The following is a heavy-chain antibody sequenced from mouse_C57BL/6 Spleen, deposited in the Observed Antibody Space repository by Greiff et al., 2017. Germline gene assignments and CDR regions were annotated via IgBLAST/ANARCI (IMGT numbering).Heavy chain of an antibody. J-gene: IGHJ4*01. Sequence: EVKLEESGGGLVQPGGSMKLSCAASGFTFRDAWMDWVRQSPEKGLEWVAEIRNKANNHATYYAESVKGRFTISRDDSKSSVYLQMNSLRAEDTGIYYCTIITTVVAEAMDYWGQGTSVTVSS. CDR2: IRNKANNHAT. V-gene: IGHV6-6*01. CDR1: GFTFRDAW. CDR3: TIITTVVAEAMDY. D-gene: IGHD1-1*01.